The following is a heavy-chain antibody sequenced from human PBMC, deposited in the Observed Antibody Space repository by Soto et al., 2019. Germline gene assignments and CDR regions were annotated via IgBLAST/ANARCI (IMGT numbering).Heavy chain of an antibody. J-gene: IGHJ6*02. D-gene: IGHD2-2*01. CDR1: GFTFRSYG. Sequence: QMQLVESGGGVVQPGRSLRLSCAASGFTFRSYGIHWVRKAPGKGLEWVALIWFDGSKKYYADSVKGRFAVSRDNSKNPLNLQMNSLRVEDTAVYYCARDRLVPDGDGMDVWGQETTVTVSS. V-gene: IGHV3-33*01. CDR2: IWFDGSKK. CDR3: ARDRLVPDGDGMDV.